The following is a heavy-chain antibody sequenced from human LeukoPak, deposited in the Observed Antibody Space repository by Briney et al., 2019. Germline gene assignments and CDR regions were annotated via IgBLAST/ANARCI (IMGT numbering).Heavy chain of an antibody. CDR1: GFTFSSYS. J-gene: IGHJ4*02. V-gene: IGHV3-21*01. CDR3: ARDRYCYDSSGYYWVQPFDY. Sequence: GGSLRLSCAASGFTFSSYSMNCVRQAPGKGLEWVSSINRSSSYIYYADSVKGRITISRDNAKNSLYLQMNRLRAEDTAVYYCARDRYCYDSSGYYWVQPFDYWGQGTLVTV. D-gene: IGHD3-22*01. CDR2: INRSSSYI.